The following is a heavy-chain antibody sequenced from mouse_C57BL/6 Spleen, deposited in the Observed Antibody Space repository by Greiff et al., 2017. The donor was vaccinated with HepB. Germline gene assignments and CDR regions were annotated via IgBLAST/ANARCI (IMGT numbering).Heavy chain of an antibody. CDR1: GYAFSSSW. CDR3: ARSVYYVNPHDAMDY. V-gene: IGHV1-82*01. Sequence: VQLQQSGPELVKPGASVKISCKASGYAFSSSWMNWVKQRPGKGLEWIGRLYPGDGDTNYNGKFKGKATLTADKSYSPAYMQLSSLTSEDSAVYCCARSVYYVNPHDAMDYWGQGTSVTVSS. J-gene: IGHJ4*01. CDR2: LYPGDGDT. D-gene: IGHD2-1*01.